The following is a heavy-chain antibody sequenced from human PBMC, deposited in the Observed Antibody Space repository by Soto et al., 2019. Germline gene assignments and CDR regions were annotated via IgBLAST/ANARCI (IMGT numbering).Heavy chain of an antibody. Sequence: SETLSLTCTVSGGSISSSSYYWGWIRQPPGKGLEWIGSIYYSGSTYYNPSLKSRVTISVDTSKNQFSLKLSSVTAADTAVYYCASIYYYDSSGYLWGAFDIWGQGTMVP. D-gene: IGHD3-22*01. CDR2: IYYSGST. CDR1: GGSISSSSYY. V-gene: IGHV4-39*01. CDR3: ASIYYYDSSGYLWGAFDI. J-gene: IGHJ3*02.